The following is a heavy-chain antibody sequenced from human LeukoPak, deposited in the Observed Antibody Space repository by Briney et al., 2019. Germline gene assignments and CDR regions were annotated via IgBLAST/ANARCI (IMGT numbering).Heavy chain of an antibody. CDR2: ISGSSSYI. CDR3: ARDVGYCSSTSCYGVY. J-gene: IGHJ4*02. V-gene: IGHV3-21*01. D-gene: IGHD2-2*01. CDR1: GFTFSSYS. Sequence: GGSLRLSCAASGFTFSSYSMNWVRQAPGKGLGWVSSISGSSSYIYYADSVKGRFTISRDNAKNSLYLQMNSLRAEDTAVYYCARDVGYCSSTSCYGVYWGQGTLVTASS.